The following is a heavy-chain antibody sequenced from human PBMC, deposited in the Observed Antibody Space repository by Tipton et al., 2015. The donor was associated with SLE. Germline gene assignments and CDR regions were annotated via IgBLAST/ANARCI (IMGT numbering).Heavy chain of an antibody. CDR2: IYYSGST. CDR1: GGSISSSSYY. D-gene: IGHD6-6*01. J-gene: IGHJ4*02. CDR3: ARQWGDSSSSGDY. V-gene: IGHV4-39*07. Sequence: TLSLTCTVSGGSISSSSYYWGWIRQPPGKGLEWIGSIYYSGSTYYNPSPKSRVTISVDTSKNQFSLKLSSVTAADTAVYYCARQWGDSSSSGDYWGQGTLVTVSS.